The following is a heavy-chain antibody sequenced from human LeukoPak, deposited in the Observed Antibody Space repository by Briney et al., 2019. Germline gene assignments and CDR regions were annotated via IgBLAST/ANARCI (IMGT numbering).Heavy chain of an antibody. CDR1: GYSISSGYH. CDR2: IYQNGST. D-gene: IGHD3-16*01. CDR3: ARSEIDDYSRY. V-gene: IGHV4-38-2*02. J-gene: IGHJ4*02. Sequence: SETLSLTCSVSGYSISSGYHWAWFRQTPGKRLEWLGSIYQNGSTYDNLSLKSRVTLSVDTSKNQFSLKMKTVTVADTAVYYCARSEIDDYSRYWGQGTLVLVSS.